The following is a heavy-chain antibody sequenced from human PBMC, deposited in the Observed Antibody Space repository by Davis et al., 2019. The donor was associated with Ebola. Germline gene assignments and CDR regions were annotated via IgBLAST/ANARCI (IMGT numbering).Heavy chain of an antibody. Sequence: GESLKISCAASGFTFSSYWMHWVRQAPGKGLEWVGRIKSKTDGGTTDYAAPVKGRFTISRDDSKNTLYLQMNSLKTEDTAVYYCTTRYSNYYYGMDVWGQGTTVTVSS. CDR2: IKSKTDGGTT. V-gene: IGHV3-15*01. CDR3: TTRYSNYYYGMDV. D-gene: IGHD4-11*01. J-gene: IGHJ6*02. CDR1: GFTFSSYW.